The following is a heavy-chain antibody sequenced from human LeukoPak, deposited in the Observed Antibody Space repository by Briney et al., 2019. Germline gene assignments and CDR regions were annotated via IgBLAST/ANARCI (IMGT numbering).Heavy chain of an antibody. CDR3: ARSFLLAPAANGSTDD. Sequence: PSETLSLTCTVSGGSISSGSYYWSWIRQPAGKGLEWLGRIYTSGSTNYNPSIKSRVTISVDTSKNKFSLKLSPVTAADTACYYCARSFLLAPAANGSTDDGSQGTLVTVSS. CDR1: GGSISSGSYY. V-gene: IGHV4-61*02. D-gene: IGHD2-2*01. CDR2: IYTSGST. J-gene: IGHJ4*02.